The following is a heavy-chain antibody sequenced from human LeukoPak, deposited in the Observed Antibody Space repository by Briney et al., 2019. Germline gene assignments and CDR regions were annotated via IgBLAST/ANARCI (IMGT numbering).Heavy chain of an antibody. J-gene: IGHJ4*02. Sequence: SETLSLTCTVSGGSISSGSYYWDWIRQPAGKRLEWIGRIYSSGSTNYNPSLKSRVTMSVDTSKNQFSLKLSSVTAADTAMYYCARYCSGSSCYSWGYYFDYWGQGTLVTVCS. CDR3: ARYCSGSSCYSWGYYFDY. CDR1: GGSISSGSYY. CDR2: IYSSGST. D-gene: IGHD2-15*01. V-gene: IGHV4-61*02.